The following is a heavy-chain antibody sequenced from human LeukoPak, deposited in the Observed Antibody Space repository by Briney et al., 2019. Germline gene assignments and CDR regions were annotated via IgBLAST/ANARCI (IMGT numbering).Heavy chain of an antibody. CDR3: AKAHPYEYNYGGFDS. J-gene: IGHJ4*02. CDR2: MSYDGSDK. Sequence: PGRSLRLSCAASGFMFSGSGMHWVRQAPGKGLEWVALMSYDGSDKHYADSVKGRFTISRDSSKNTLYLQMNSLRADDTAVYYCAKAHPYEYNYGGFDSWGQGALVTVSS. V-gene: IGHV3-30*18. CDR1: GFMFSGSG. D-gene: IGHD5-18*01.